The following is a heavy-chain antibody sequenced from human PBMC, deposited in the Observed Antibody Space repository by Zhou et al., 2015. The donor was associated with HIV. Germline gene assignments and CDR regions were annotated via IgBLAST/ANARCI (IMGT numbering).Heavy chain of an antibody. Sequence: QVQLVQSESEVRKPGASVKVSCKASGYSFTTHGVSWVRQAPGQGLEWMGGVVPLFSTARYSQSFQGRLTITADESTSTVNMELSGLKSDDTAVYYCARGDTNDAFDIWGHGTMVTVSS. D-gene: IGHD3-16*01. CDR1: GYSFTTHG. CDR3: ARGDTNDAFDI. CDR2: VVPLFSTA. V-gene: IGHV1-69*01. J-gene: IGHJ3*02.